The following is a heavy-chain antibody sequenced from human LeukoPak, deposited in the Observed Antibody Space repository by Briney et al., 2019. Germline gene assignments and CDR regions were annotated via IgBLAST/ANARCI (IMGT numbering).Heavy chain of an antibody. CDR3: AKGGHSWQFDY. J-gene: IGHJ4*02. Sequence: GGSLRLSCAASGFTFSSYGMHWVRQSPDKGLEWVAVISYDGSNKYYADSVKGRFTISRDNSKNTLYLQMNSLRAEDTAVYYCAKGGHSWQFDYWGQGTLVTVSS. CDR1: GFTFSSYG. CDR2: ISYDGSNK. V-gene: IGHV3-30*18. D-gene: IGHD3-10*01.